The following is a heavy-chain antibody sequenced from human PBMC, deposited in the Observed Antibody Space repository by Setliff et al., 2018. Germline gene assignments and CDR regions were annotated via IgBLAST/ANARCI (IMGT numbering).Heavy chain of an antibody. CDR1: RDSIRSTSYQ. J-gene: IGHJ4*02. D-gene: IGHD3-10*01. CDR2: IYYTRTA. Sequence: SETLSLTCTVSRDSIRSTSYQWGWVRQPPGKGLEWIGSIYYTRTAYYNQSLKSRVTISVDTSKNQFSLQVTSLAATDTALYFCARHEFVGGYYGSVTYRHFDYWGQGSLVTVSS. V-gene: IGHV4-39*01. CDR3: ARHEFVGGYYGSVTYRHFDY.